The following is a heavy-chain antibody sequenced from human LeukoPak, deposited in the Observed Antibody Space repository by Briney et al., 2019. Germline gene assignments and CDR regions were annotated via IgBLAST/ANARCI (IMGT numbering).Heavy chain of an antibody. Sequence: GASVKVSCKASGGSFSNYTISWLRQTPGQGLEWMGGIIPMFGTANYAQNFQGRVTITADKFTSTAYMELSSLRSEDTAVYYCARLSCSGGTCYSSRGNFDYWGQGTLVTVSS. CDR3: ARLSCSGGTCYSSRGNFDY. V-gene: IGHV1-69*06. J-gene: IGHJ4*02. D-gene: IGHD2-15*01. CDR1: GGSFSNYT. CDR2: IIPMFGTA.